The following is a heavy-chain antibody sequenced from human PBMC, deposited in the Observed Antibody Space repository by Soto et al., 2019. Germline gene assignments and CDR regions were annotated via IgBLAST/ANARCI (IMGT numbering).Heavy chain of an antibody. CDR1: GFTFGSYW. D-gene: IGHD2-15*01. CDR2: IKPDGSAT. V-gene: IGHV3-7*03. J-gene: IGHJ4*02. CDR3: ARGSKDSYPGSRIFDF. Sequence: PGGSLRLSCAVSGFTFGSYWMNWVRLIPGKGLEWVAYIKPDGSATYYVDPVKGRFTISRDNAKNTLYLQMSSLRAEDSAVYYCARGSKDSYPGSRIFDFWGRGTLVTVSS.